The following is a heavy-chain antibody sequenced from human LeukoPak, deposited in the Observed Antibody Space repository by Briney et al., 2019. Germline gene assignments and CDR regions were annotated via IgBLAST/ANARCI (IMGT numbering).Heavy chain of an antibody. CDR2: INPDGSTT. CDR1: GFTFTNYW. J-gene: IGHJ4*02. V-gene: IGHV3-74*01. D-gene: IGHD6-19*01. CDR3: ASGGRYSSGWYGYYFDY. Sequence: GGSLRLSCAASGFTFTNYWMFWVRQAPGKGLVWVSGINPDGSTTTYADSVKGRFTISRENAKSTLYLQMNSLRAEDTAVYYCASGGRYSSGWYGYYFDYWGQGTLVTVSS.